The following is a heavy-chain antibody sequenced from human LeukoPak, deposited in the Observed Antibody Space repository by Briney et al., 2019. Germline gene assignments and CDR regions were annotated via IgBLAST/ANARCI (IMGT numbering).Heavy chain of an antibody. D-gene: IGHD6-13*01. CDR2: IKQDGSEK. CDR3: AKATIAADLIA. V-gene: IGHV3-7*01. J-gene: IGHJ5*02. Sequence: GGSLRLSCAASGFNFSSYWLSWVRQAPGKGLEWVANIKQDGSEKYYVDSVKGRFTISRDNAKNSLYLQMNSLRAEDTAVYYCAKATIAADLIAWGQGTLVTVSS. CDR1: GFNFSSYW.